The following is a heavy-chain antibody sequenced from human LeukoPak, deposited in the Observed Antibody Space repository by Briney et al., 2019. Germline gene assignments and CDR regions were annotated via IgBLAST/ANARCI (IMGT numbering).Heavy chain of an antibody. Sequence: GGSLRLSCAASGFTFSNFWMHWVRQAPGKGLVWVSRIASDGSSTTYADSVKGRFSISRDNAKNTLYLQMNSLRVEDTAVYYCARGRPHGNDYWGQGTLVTVSS. CDR1: GFTFSNFW. V-gene: IGHV3-74*01. CDR3: ARGRPHGNDY. J-gene: IGHJ4*02. D-gene: IGHD4-23*01. CDR2: IASDGSST.